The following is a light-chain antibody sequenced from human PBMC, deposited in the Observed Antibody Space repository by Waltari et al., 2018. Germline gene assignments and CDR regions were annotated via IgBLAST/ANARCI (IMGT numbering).Light chain of an antibody. CDR1: QSVLYTSNNKNY. CDR3: QQYYSTPYT. J-gene: IGKJ2*01. V-gene: IGKV4-1*01. Sequence: DIVMTQSPESLAVSLGERATIDCKSSQSVLYTSNNKNYLGWYQRKPGQPPKLLIFWASTRESGVPDRFSGSGSGTDFTLTISSLQAEDVAVYYCQQYYSTPYTFGQGTKLEIK. CDR2: WAS.